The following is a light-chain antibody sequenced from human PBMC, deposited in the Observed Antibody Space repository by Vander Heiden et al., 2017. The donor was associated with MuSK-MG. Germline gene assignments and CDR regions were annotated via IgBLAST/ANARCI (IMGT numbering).Light chain of an antibody. Sequence: EIVLTQSPGPLSLSPRERGTLPCRASQSVSSNYLAWYQQKPGQPPKLLIFGASMRATGIPDRFSRSGSGTDFTLTISRLEPEDFAVYYCQQYGNSRWTFGQGTKVEI. CDR1: QSVSSNY. V-gene: IGKV3-20*01. J-gene: IGKJ1*01. CDR3: QQYGNSRWT. CDR2: GAS.